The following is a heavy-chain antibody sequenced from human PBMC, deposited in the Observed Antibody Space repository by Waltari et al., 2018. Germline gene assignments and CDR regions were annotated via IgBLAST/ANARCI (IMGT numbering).Heavy chain of an antibody. D-gene: IGHD6-13*01. CDR2: INHSGRT. CDR3: ARAGIAAALGY. CDR1: GGSFSGYY. J-gene: IGHJ4*02. Sequence: QVQLQQWGAGLLKPSETLSLPCAVYGGSFSGYYWSWIRQPPGKGLAWIGEINHSGRTNYNPTLKSRVTISVDTSKNQFSLKLSAVTAAETAVYYCARAGIAAALGYWGQGTLVTVSS. V-gene: IGHV4-34*01.